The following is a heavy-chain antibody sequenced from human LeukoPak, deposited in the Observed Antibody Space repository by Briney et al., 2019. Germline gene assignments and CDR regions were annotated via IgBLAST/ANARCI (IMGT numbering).Heavy chain of an antibody. CDR3: AKDLSTAAKYYFDY. V-gene: IGHV3-23*01. J-gene: IGHJ4*02. CDR2: ISGSGGST. CDR1: GFTFSDYA. D-gene: IGHD2/OR15-2a*01. Sequence: SGGSLRLSCAVSGFTFSDYAMSWVRQAPGKGLEWVSSISGSGGSTYHADSVKGRFTISRDNSKNTLSLQMNSLRAEDTALYYCAKDLSTAAKYYFDYWGQGTLVTVPS.